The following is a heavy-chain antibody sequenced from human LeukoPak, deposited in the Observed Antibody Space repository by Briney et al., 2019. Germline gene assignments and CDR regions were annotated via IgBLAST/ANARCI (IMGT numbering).Heavy chain of an antibody. J-gene: IGHJ4*02. CDR2: IYYSGST. Sequence: SETLSLTCTVSGGSISYSSYYWSWIRQPPGKGLEWIGYIYYSGSTNYNPSLKSRVTISVDTSKNQFSLKLSSVTAADTAVYYCARALRGLPHFDYWGQGTLVTVSS. D-gene: IGHD3-10*01. CDR3: ARALRGLPHFDY. V-gene: IGHV4-61*01. CDR1: GGSISYSSYY.